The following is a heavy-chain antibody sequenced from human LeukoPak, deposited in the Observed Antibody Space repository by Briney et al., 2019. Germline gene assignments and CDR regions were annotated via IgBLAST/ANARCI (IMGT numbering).Heavy chain of an antibody. D-gene: IGHD1-26*01. CDR3: ARDNSVGDNAWWFDP. CDR2: INPTGGST. V-gene: IGHV1-46*01. CDR1: GYTFSSHA. Sequence: ASVKVSCKASGYTFSSHAMIWVRQAPGQGLEWMGLINPTGGSTGYAQKFQGRVTMTGDMSTSTDYMELSSLRSEDTAIYYCARDNSVGDNAWWFDPWGQGTLVTVSS. J-gene: IGHJ5*02.